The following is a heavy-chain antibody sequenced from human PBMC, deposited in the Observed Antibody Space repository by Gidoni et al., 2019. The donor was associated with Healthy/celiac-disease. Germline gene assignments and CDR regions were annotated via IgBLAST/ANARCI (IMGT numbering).Heavy chain of an antibody. CDR3: ASYDILTGGPFDP. D-gene: IGHD3-9*01. CDR1: GFTFSSYA. Sequence: AASGFTFSSYAMSWVRQAPGKGLELVSAISGSGGSTYYADSVKGRFTISRDNSKNTLYLQMNSLRAEDTAVYYCASYDILTGGPFDPWGQGTLVTVSS. J-gene: IGHJ5*02. V-gene: IGHV3-23*01. CDR2: ISGSGGST.